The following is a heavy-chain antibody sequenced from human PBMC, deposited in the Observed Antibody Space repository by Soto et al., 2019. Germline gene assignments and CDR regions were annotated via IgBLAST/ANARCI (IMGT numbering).Heavy chain of an antibody. CDR1: GYTFTSYG. Sequence: ASVKVSCKASGYTFTSYGISWVRQAPGQGLEWMGWISAYNGKTYYAQKLQGRVTMTTDTYTSTAYMELRSLRSDDTAVYYCARGITFGGVLNGMDVWGQGTTVTSP. CDR2: ISAYNGKT. D-gene: IGHD3-16*01. V-gene: IGHV1-18*01. J-gene: IGHJ6*02. CDR3: ARGITFGGVLNGMDV.